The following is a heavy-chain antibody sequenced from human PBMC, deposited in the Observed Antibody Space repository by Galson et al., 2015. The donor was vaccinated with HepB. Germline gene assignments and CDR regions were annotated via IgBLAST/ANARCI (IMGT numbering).Heavy chain of an antibody. V-gene: IGHV3-23*01. Sequence: SLRLSCAASGFRFSSYVMSWVRQAPGKGLEWVSGLSDTGGRTHYADSVKGRFTISRDNSKNTLYLQMHSLRVEDTAVYYCATDYYFDYWGQGTPVTVSS. CDR3: ATDYYFDY. D-gene: IGHD5-12*01. CDR2: LSDTGGRT. CDR1: GFRFSSYV. J-gene: IGHJ4*02.